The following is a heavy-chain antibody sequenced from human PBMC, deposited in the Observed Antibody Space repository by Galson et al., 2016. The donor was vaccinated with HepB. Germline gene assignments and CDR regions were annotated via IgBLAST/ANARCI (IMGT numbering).Heavy chain of an antibody. CDR3: AKTELPPYYFGL. Sequence: SETLSLTCTVSGGSVRSANYWSWIRQPPGKGLEWIGNIYYSGSTNFNPSLKSRVTMSVDTPKNQFSLNLKSVTSADTAVYYCAKTELPPYYFGLWGQGTLVTVSS. J-gene: IGHJ4*02. V-gene: IGHV4-61*01. CDR1: GGSVRSANY. D-gene: IGHD3-10*01. CDR2: IYYSGST.